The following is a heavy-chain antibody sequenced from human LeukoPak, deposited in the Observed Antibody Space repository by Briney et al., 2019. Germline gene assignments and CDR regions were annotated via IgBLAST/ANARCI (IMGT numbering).Heavy chain of an antibody. CDR3: ARIAVAVGGNAEPPDY. J-gene: IGHJ4*02. Sequence: PSETLSLTCTVSGGSISSYYWSWIRQPPGKGLEWIGYIYYSGSTNYNPSLKSRVTISVDTSKNQFSLKLSSVTAADTAMYYCARIAVAVGGNAEPPDYWGQGTLVTVSS. CDR2: IYYSGST. D-gene: IGHD6-19*01. V-gene: IGHV4-59*08. CDR1: GGSISSYY.